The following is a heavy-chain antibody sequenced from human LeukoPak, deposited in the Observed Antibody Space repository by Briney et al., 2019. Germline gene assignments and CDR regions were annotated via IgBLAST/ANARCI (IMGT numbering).Heavy chain of an antibody. V-gene: IGHV3-48*02. D-gene: IGHD4-17*01. J-gene: IGHJ4*02. CDR2: ISSSSSTI. CDR1: GFTFSSYA. CDR3: ARRSWDYDDY. Sequence: GGSLRLSCSASGFTFSSYAMHWVRQAPGKGLEWVSYISSSSSTIYYADSVKGRFTISRDNAKNSLYLQMNSLRDEDTAVYYCARRSWDYDDYWGQGTLVTVSS.